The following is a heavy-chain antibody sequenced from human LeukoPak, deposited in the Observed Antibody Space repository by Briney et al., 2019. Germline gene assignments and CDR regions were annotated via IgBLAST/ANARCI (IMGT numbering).Heavy chain of an antibody. CDR3: ARDRRIAVAGTVDY. J-gene: IGHJ4*02. V-gene: IGHV3-30*03. Sequence: PGGSLRLSCAASGFTFSSYGMHWVRQAPGKGLEWVAVISYDGSNKYYADSVKGRFTISRDNSKNSLYLQMNSLRAEDTAVYYCARDRRIAVAGTVDYWGQGTLVTVSS. CDR1: GFTFSSYG. CDR2: ISYDGSNK. D-gene: IGHD6-19*01.